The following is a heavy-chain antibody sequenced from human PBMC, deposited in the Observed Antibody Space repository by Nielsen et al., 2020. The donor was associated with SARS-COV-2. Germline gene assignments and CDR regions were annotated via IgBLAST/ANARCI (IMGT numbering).Heavy chain of an antibody. Sequence: GESLKISCAASGFTFSSYGMYWVRQAPGNGLEWVAVISYDGSNKYYADSVKGRFTISRDNSKNTLYLQMNSLRAEDTAVYYCAKDLEYGSSKGKASYGMDVWGQGTTVTASS. V-gene: IGHV3-30*18. CDR3: AKDLEYGSSKGKASYGMDV. CDR2: ISYDGSNK. CDR1: GFTFSSYG. J-gene: IGHJ6*02. D-gene: IGHD6-6*01.